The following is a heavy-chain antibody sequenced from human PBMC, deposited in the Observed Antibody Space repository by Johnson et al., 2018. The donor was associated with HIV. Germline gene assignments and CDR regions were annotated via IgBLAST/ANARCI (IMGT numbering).Heavy chain of an antibody. CDR1: GFIFSSYA. V-gene: IGHV3-48*02. CDR3: VRPAAAGRDDAFDI. Sequence: MQLVESGGGVVQPGRSLRLSCAASGFIFSSYAIHWVRQAPGKGLEWVSYISSSGSTIYYADSVKGRFTISRDNSKNTLYLQMNSLRDEDTAVFYCVRPAAAGRDDAFDIWGQGTMVTVSS. D-gene: IGHD6-13*01. CDR2: ISSSGSTI. J-gene: IGHJ3*02.